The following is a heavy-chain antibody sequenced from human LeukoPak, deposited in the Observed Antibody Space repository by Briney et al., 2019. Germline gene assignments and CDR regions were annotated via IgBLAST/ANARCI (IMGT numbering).Heavy chain of an antibody. J-gene: IGHJ5*02. CDR3: ASFYSSSINKTNWFDP. CDR2: INHSGST. CDR1: GGSFSGYY. D-gene: IGHD6-6*01. V-gene: IGHV4-34*01. Sequence: PAETLSLTCAVYGGSFSGYYWSWIRQPPGKGLEWIGEINHSGSTNYNQSLKSRVTISVDTSKNQFSLKLSSVTAADTAVYCCASFYSSSINKTNWFDPWGQGTLVTVSS.